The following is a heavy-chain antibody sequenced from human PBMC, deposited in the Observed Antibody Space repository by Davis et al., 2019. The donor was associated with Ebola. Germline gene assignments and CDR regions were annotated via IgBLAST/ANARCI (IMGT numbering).Heavy chain of an antibody. CDR3: ARDLYNYGWNWFDP. V-gene: IGHV3-30*03. J-gene: IGHJ5*02. D-gene: IGHD5-18*01. CDR2: ISHDGSKK. Sequence: GESLKISCAASGITLSSYAIHWVRQAPGKGLEWVAYISHDGSKKNSADSVKGRFTISRDDSKKTLYLQMNSLRAEDTAVYYCARDLYNYGWNWFDPWGQGTLVTVSS. CDR1: GITLSSYA.